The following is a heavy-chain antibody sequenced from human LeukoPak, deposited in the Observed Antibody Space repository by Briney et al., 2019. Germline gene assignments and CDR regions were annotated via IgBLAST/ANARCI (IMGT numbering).Heavy chain of an antibody. Sequence: GGSLRLSCAASGFTFSSYAMSWVRQAPGKVLEWVSAISGSGGSTYYADSVKGRFTISRDNSKNTLYLQMNSLRAEDTAVYYCAKGSASDSLPITTLDYWGQGTLVTVSS. D-gene: IGHD3-22*01. V-gene: IGHV3-23*01. CDR2: ISGSGGST. J-gene: IGHJ4*02. CDR1: GFTFSSYA. CDR3: AKGSASDSLPITTLDY.